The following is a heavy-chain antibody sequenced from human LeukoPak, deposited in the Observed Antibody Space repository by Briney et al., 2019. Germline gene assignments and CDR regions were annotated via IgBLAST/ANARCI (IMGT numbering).Heavy chain of an antibody. V-gene: IGHV1-69*13. CDR2: IIPIFGTA. CDR1: GGTFSSYA. Sequence: SVKVSCRASGGTFSSYAISWVRQAPGQGLEWMGGIIPIFGTANYAQKFQGRVTITADESTSTAYMELSSLRSEDTAVYYCARVGYCSSTSCYRGVYFDYWGQGTLVTVSS. J-gene: IGHJ4*02. D-gene: IGHD2-2*02. CDR3: ARVGYCSSTSCYRGVYFDY.